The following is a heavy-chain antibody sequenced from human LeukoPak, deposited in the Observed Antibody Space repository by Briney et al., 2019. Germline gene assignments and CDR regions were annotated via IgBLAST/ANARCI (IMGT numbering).Heavy chain of an antibody. J-gene: IGHJ4*02. CDR3: ARRDFYASGSSF. D-gene: IGHD3-10*01. CDR1: GGSFSGFY. CDR2: VNYSGSI. Sequence: SETLSLTCAVYGGSFSGFYWTWIRQPPGKGLEWIGEVNYSGSINYNPSLKSRVTISVDMSKNQVSLKLSSVTAADTAVYYCARRDFYASGSSFWGQGTLVTVSS. V-gene: IGHV4-34*01.